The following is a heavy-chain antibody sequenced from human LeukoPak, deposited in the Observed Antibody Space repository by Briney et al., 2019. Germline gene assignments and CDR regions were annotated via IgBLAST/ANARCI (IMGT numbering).Heavy chain of an antibody. CDR3: VRGYSFGPYGMDV. Sequence: GGSLRLSCSASGFPFSSYAMHWVRQAPGKGLEXXXAISDSGGSTYYADSVKGRFTISRDNSKNTLYLQMSSLRAEDTAVYFCVRGYSFGPYGMDVWGQGTTVTVSS. CDR2: ISDSGGST. J-gene: IGHJ6*02. D-gene: IGHD2-15*01. CDR1: GFPFSSYA. V-gene: IGHV3-64D*09.